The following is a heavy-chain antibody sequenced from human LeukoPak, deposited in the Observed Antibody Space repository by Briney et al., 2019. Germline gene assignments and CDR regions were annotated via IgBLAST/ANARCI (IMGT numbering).Heavy chain of an antibody. CDR2: INPSGGST. CDR1: GYTFTSYY. Sequence: GASVKVSCKASGYTFTSYYMHWVRQAPGQGLEWMGIINPSGGSTSYAQKFQGRVTMTRDTSTSTVYMELSSLRSEDTAVYYCAGGMVFAGPVGYYYYGMDVWGQGTTVTVSS. D-gene: IGHD1-26*01. CDR3: AGGMVFAGPVGYYYYGMDV. V-gene: IGHV1-46*01. J-gene: IGHJ6*02.